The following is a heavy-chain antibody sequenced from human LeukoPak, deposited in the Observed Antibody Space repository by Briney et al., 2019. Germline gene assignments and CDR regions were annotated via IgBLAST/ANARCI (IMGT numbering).Heavy chain of an antibody. J-gene: IGHJ4*02. Sequence: PSETLSLTCTVSDDSITIYYWTWIRQPPGKGLEWIGYIDHTGITNYNPSLNSRVTISRDTSKNHFSLELSSATAADTAVYYCAREPVSVGATRRWGQGTLVTVSS. CDR3: AREPVSVGATRR. D-gene: IGHD1-26*01. CDR2: IDHTGIT. CDR1: DDSITIYY. V-gene: IGHV4-59*01.